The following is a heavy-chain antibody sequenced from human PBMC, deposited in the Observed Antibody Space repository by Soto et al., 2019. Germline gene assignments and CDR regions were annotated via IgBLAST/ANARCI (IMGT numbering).Heavy chain of an antibody. V-gene: IGHV4-30-4*01. J-gene: IGHJ4*02. CDR2: IYYSGST. Sequence: QVQLQESGPGLVKPSQTLSLTCTVSGGSISSGDYYWSWIRQPPGKGLEWIGYIYYSGSTYYNPSLKSRVTISVDTSKNQFSLKLSSVTAADTAVYYCARGVTTYYYASSGYFVSYYFDYWGQGTLVTVSS. CDR1: GGSISSGDYY. CDR3: ARGVTTYYYASSGYFVSYYFDY. D-gene: IGHD3-22*01.